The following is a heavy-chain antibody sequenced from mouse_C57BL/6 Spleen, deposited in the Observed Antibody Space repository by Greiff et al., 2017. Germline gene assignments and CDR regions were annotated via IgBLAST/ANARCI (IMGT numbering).Heavy chain of an antibody. J-gene: IGHJ4*01. V-gene: IGHV1-80*01. CDR1: GYAFSRYW. Sequence: QVQLKQSGAELVKPGASVKISCKASGYAFSRYWMNWLTQRPGKGLEWIGQIYPGDGDPNYNGKFKGKATLTANKSSSTAYMQLSSLTSEDSAVYCCERLNYDAMDYWGQGTSVTVSS. CDR3: ERLNYDAMDY. CDR2: IYPGDGDP.